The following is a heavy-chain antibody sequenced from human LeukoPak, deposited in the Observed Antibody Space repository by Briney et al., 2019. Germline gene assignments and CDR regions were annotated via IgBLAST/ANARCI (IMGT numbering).Heavy chain of an antibody. D-gene: IGHD3-22*01. CDR1: GGSISSSPYF. CDR2: IYYSGIT. J-gene: IGHJ3*02. CDR3: ARDPLEYYYDSSGYGAFDI. Sequence: SETLSLTCTVSGGSISSSPYFWGWIRQPPGKGLEWIGSIYYSGITYYNPSLKSRVTISVDTSKNQFSLKLSSVTAADTAVYYCARDPLEYYYDSSGYGAFDIWGQGTMVTVSS. V-gene: IGHV4-39*02.